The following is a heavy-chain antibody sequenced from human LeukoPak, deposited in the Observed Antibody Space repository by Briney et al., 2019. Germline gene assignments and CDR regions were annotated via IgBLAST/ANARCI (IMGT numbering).Heavy chain of an antibody. D-gene: IGHD3-10*01. Sequence: PGGSLRLSCAASGFSFSSHGMHWVRQAPGKGLEWVSYICYEGSIKQYAGSVKGRFTISRDNSKNTLYLEMNSMRVEDTAVYNCTNKDYYASGSYAFDIWGQGTMVTVSS. CDR3: TNKDYYASGSYAFDI. CDR1: GFSFSSHG. V-gene: IGHV3-30*02. J-gene: IGHJ3*02. CDR2: ICYEGSIK.